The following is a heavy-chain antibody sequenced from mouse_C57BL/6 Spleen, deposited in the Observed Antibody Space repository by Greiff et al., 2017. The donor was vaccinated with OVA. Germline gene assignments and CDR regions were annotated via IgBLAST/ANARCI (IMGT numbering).Heavy chain of an antibody. CDR2: LYPGSGST. J-gene: IGHJ4*01. V-gene: IGHV1-55*01. CDR1: GYTFTSYW. D-gene: IGHD1-1*01. Sequence: QVQLQQPGAELVKPGASVKMSCKASGYTFTSYWITWVKQRPGQGLEWIGDLYPGSGSTNYNEKFKSMATLTVEPSSSTVYMQLISLTSGDSAVYYVDRGRLTVVAGMDYWGQGTTLTVSS. CDR3: DRGRLTVVAGMDY.